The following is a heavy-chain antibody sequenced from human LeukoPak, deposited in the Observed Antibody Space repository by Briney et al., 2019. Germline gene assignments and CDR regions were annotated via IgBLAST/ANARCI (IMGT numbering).Heavy chain of an antibody. V-gene: IGHV4-34*01. CDR2: INHSGST. CDR1: GVSFSGYY. CDR3: ARGVGATLLFDY. J-gene: IGHJ4*02. Sequence: SETLSLTCAVYGVSFSGYYWSWIRQPPGKGLEWIGEINHSGSTNYNPSLKSRVTISVDTSKNQFSLKLSSVTAADTAVYYCARGVGATLLFDYWGQGTLVTVSS. D-gene: IGHD1-26*01.